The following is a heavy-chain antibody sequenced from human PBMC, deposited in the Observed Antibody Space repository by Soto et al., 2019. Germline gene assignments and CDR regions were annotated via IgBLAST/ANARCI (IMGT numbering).Heavy chain of an antibody. V-gene: IGHV1-46*01. D-gene: IGHD3-22*01. CDR1: GYTFTSYY. J-gene: IGHJ6*02. Sequence: GASVKVSCKASGYTFTSYYMHWVRQAPGQGLEWMGIINPSCGSTSYAQKFQGRVTMTRDTSTSTVYMELSSLRSEDTAVYYCARDPLYDSSGYYSSYYYYGMDVWGQGTTVTVSS. CDR3: ARDPLYDSSGYYSSYYYYGMDV. CDR2: INPSCGST.